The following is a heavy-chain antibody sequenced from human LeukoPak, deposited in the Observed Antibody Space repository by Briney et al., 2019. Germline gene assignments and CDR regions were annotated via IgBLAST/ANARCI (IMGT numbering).Heavy chain of an antibody. CDR2: IFYPGST. CDR1: RGSISSSTYY. D-gene: IGHD3-10*01. Sequence: SETLSLTCTVSRGSISSSTYYWGWIRQPPGKGLEWIGSIFYPGSTYYNPSLKSRVTISVDTSENQLSLKVSSVTAADTAVYFCARGKFIDSGSYNVYDYWGQGTLVTVSS. V-gene: IGHV4-39*07. CDR3: ARGKFIDSGSYNVYDY. J-gene: IGHJ4*02.